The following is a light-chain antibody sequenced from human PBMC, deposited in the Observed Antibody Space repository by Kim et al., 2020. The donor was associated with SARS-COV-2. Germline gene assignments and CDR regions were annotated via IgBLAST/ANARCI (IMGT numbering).Light chain of an antibody. CDR2: GAS. Sequence: SPVASPPLASGAIQCVTRSSLPWYHQKPGRAPRLLIYGASSRPTGIPYSFSGSGSGTDFTLTINSLEPEDSAVYYCQLYDTSRTFGQGTKVDI. J-gene: IGKJ1*01. CDR3: QLYDTSRT. V-gene: IGKV3-20*01. CDR1: QCVTRSS.